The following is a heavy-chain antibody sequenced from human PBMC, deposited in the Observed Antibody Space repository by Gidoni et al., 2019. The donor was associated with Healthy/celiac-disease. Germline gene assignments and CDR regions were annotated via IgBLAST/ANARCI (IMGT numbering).Heavy chain of an antibody. J-gene: IGHJ6*03. CDR1: GGPINRGGSY. Sequence: QVQLQQSGPGLVKPSQTLSLTCTVSGGPINRGGSYWSWIRQHPGKGLEWIGYIYYSGSTYYNPSLKSRVTISVDTSKNQFSLKLSSVTAADTAVYYCARTAGGYPIRKYYYYYMDVWGKGTTVTVSS. CDR2: IYYSGST. D-gene: IGHD5-12*01. CDR3: ARTAGGYPIRKYYYYYMDV. V-gene: IGHV4-31*03.